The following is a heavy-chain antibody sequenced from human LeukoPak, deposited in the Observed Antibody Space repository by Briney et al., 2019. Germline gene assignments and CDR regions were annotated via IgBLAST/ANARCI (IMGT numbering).Heavy chain of an antibody. J-gene: IGHJ4*02. Sequence: GGSLTLSCAASGYTFSDFSVNWVRQAPGKGLEWVSSISVRSNYRYYADSVRGRFTISRDDARDSLFLQMNSLRAEDTPVYFCVRLRRNNDRNGYYYYYDYWGQGTLVTVSS. V-gene: IGHV3-21*01. CDR1: GYTFSDFS. D-gene: IGHD3-22*01. CDR2: ISVRSNYR. CDR3: VRLRRNNDRNGYYYYYDY.